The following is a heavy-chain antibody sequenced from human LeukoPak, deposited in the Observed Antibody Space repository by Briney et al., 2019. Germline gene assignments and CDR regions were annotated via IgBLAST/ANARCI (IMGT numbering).Heavy chain of an antibody. Sequence: GGSLRLSCAASGFTFSSYSMSWVRQAPGKGLEWVSAISGSGGSTYYADSVKGRFTISRDNSKNTLYLQMNSLRAEDTAVYYCAKDKGAAGAFDIWGQGTMVTVSS. J-gene: IGHJ3*02. D-gene: IGHD2-15*01. CDR3: AKDKGAAGAFDI. CDR1: GFTFSSYS. CDR2: ISGSGGST. V-gene: IGHV3-23*01.